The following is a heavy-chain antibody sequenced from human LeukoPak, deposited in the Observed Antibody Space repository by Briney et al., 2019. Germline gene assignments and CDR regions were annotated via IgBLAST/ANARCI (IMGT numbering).Heavy chain of an antibody. Sequence: GGSLRLSCEASEMTLSTSWMSWVRQAPGKGLEWVANIQSDGGEKYYADSVKGRFIISRDNSKNTLYLQMNGLRAEDTAVYCCARAPFAGYYAGSGYPDYWGQGTLVTVSS. CDR2: IQSDGGEK. CDR3: ARAPFAGYYAGSGYPDY. D-gene: IGHD3-22*01. J-gene: IGHJ4*02. V-gene: IGHV3-7*01. CDR1: EMTLSTSW.